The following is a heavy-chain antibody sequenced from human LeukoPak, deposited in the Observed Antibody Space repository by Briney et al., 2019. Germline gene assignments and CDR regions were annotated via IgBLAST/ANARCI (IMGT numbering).Heavy chain of an antibody. CDR3: ARDFWNDDYNWFDP. Sequence: GASVKVSCKASGYTFTGYYMHWVRQAPGQGLEWMGWINPNSGGTNYAQKFQGRVTMTRDTSISTAYMELSRLRSDDTAVYYCARDFWNDDYNWFDPWGQGTLVTVSS. CDR1: GYTFTGYY. D-gene: IGHD1-1*01. J-gene: IGHJ5*02. CDR2: INPNSGGT. V-gene: IGHV1-2*02.